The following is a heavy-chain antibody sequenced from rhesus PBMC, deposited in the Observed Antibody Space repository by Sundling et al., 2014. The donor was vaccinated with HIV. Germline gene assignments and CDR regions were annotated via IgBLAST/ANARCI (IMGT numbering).Heavy chain of an antibody. CDR3: ARDRFGKELQDYFDY. CDR1: GDSVTSNY. V-gene: IGHV4-173*01. D-gene: IGHD1-44*01. J-gene: IGHJ4*01. Sequence: QLQLQESGPGLVKPSETLSLTCTVSGDSVTSNYWTWIRQSPGKGLEWIGRISGTSGSPDYNPSLKSRVTISRDTSKNQFSLKLNSVTAADTAVYYCARDRFGKELQDYFDYWGQGVLVTVSS. CDR2: ISGTSGSP.